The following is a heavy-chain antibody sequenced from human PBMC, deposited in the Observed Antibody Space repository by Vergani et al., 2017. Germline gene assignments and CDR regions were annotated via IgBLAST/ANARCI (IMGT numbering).Heavy chain of an antibody. D-gene: IGHD3-10*01. J-gene: IGHJ3*02. CDR1: GFTVSSNY. CDR3: ARDDAYGEIGAFDI. CDR2: IYSGGST. V-gene: IGHV3-53*01. Sequence: EVQLVESGGGLIQPGGSLRLSCAASGFTVSSNYMSWVRQAPGKGLGWVSVIYSGGSTYYADSVKGRFTISRDNSKNTLYLQMNSLRAEDTAVYYCARDDAYGEIGAFDIWGQGTMVTVSS.